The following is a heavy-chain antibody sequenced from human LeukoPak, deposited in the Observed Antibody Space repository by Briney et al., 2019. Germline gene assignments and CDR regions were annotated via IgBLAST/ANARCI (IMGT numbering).Heavy chain of an antibody. V-gene: IGHV3-74*01. CDR3: VSGYCSSTTCYRGAY. D-gene: IGHD2-2*03. CDR1: GFTFGNYW. Sequence: GGSLRLSCAASGFTFGNYWMHWVRQAPGKGLLWVSRISEDGSSANYADSVQGRFTISRDNAKNTVYLQMHSLRAEDTAVYYCVSGYCSSTTCYRGAYWGQGTLVTVSS. CDR2: ISEDGSSA. J-gene: IGHJ4*02.